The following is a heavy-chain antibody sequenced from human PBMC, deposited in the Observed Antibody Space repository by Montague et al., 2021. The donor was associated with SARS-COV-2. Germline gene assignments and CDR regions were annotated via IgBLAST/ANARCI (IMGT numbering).Heavy chain of an antibody. CDR1: GGSFSGNY. D-gene: IGHD2-15*01. CDR3: VVVPLGPRGRGFDY. J-gene: IGHJ4*02. V-gene: IGHV4-34*01. CDR2: INHSGST. Sequence: SETLSLTCAVYGGSFSGNYWNWIRKPPGKGLEWIGEINHSGSTNYNPSLKSRVTISVGTSKNQFSLKLSPVTAADTAVYYCVVVPLGPRGRGFDYWGQGTLVTVSS.